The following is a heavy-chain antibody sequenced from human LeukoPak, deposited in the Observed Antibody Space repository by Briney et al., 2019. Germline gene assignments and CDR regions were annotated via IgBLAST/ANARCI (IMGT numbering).Heavy chain of an antibody. Sequence: SETLSLTCAVYGGSFSGYYWSWIRQPPGKGLEWIGEINHSGSTNCNPSLKSRVTISVDTSKKQFSLKLSSVTAADTAVYYCARVGFLAVAGTARFNWFDPWGQGTLVTVSS. CDR3: ARVGFLAVAGTARFNWFDP. D-gene: IGHD6-19*01. CDR1: GGSFSGYY. V-gene: IGHV4-34*01. J-gene: IGHJ5*02. CDR2: INHSGST.